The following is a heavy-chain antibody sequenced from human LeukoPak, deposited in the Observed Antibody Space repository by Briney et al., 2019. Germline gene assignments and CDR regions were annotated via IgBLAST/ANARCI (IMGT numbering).Heavy chain of an antibody. V-gene: IGHV4-39*01. CDR1: GGSINSVY. D-gene: IGHD6-6*01. J-gene: IGHJ3*02. CDR2: IYYSGST. CDR3: ARGRRAARQPDAFDI. Sequence: PSETLSLTCTVSGGSINSVYWNWIRQPPGKGLEWIGSIYYSGSTYYNPSLKSRVTISVDTSKNQFSLKLSSVTAADTAVYYCARGRRAARQPDAFDIWGQGTMVTVSS.